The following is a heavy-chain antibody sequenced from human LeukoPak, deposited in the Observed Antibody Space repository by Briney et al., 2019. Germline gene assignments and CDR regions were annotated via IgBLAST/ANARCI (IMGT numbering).Heavy chain of an antibody. CDR2: INAGNGNT. D-gene: IGHD3-10*01. CDR3: ARWTITMVRGVIIKNGMDV. V-gene: IGHV1-3*01. Sequence: GASVKVSCKASGYTFTSYAMHWVRQAPGQRLEWMGWINAGNGNTKYSQKFQGRVTITRDTSASTAYMELSSLRSEDTAVYYCARWTITMVRGVIIKNGMDVWGQGTTVTVSS. CDR1: GYTFTSYA. J-gene: IGHJ6*02.